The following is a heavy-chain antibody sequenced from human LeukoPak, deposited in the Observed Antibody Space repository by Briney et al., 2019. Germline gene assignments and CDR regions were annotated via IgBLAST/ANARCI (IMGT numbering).Heavy chain of an antibody. CDR1: GYSISSGYY. V-gene: IGHV4-38-2*02. CDR2: IYHSGST. CDR3: ARAGAWDIVVVVAATDPYYFDY. J-gene: IGHJ4*02. D-gene: IGHD2-15*01. Sequence: PSETLSLTCTVSGYSISSGYYWGWIRQPPGKGLEWIGSIYHSGSTYYNPSLKSRVTISVDTSKNQFSLKLSSVTAADTAVYYCARAGAWDIVVVVAATDPYYFDYWGQGTLVTVSS.